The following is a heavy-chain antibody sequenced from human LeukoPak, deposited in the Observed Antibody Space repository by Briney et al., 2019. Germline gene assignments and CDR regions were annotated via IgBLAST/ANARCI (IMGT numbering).Heavy chain of an antibody. D-gene: IGHD3-10*01. CDR3: ARGGDRSFDY. CDR2: IHHSGSI. Sequence: SGTLSLTCAVSGVSISSNLWWTWVRQPPGKGLEWIAEIHHSGSINYNPSLKSRVTISVDKAKNQFSLNLNSVTAADTAVYYCARGGDRSFDYWGQGTLATVSS. J-gene: IGHJ4*02. V-gene: IGHV4-4*02. CDR1: GVSISSNLW.